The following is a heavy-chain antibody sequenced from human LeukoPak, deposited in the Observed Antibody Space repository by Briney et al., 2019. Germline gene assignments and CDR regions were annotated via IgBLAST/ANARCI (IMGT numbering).Heavy chain of an antibody. V-gene: IGHV3-48*03. J-gene: IGHJ4*02. CDR3: ARGPGGYDN. Sequence: GGSLRLSCAASGFTLSSSEMNWVRQAPGKGLEWVSYISSSVTTIYYADSVKGRFTISRDNSKNTLFLQMNSLRVEDTAVYYCARGPGGYDNWGQGTLVTVSS. CDR2: ISSSVTTI. D-gene: IGHD3-16*01. CDR1: GFTLSSSE.